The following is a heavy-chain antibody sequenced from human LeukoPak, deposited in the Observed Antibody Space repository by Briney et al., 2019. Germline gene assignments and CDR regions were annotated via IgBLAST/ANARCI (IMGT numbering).Heavy chain of an antibody. J-gene: IGHJ3*02. CDR3: ARGGRANDAFDI. CDR1: GGSISSGGYS. Sequence: SETLSLTCAVSGGSISSGGYSWSWIRQPPGKGLEWIGYNYHSGSTYYNPSLKSRVTISVDRSKNQFSLKLSSVTAADTAVYYCARGGRANDAFDIWGQGTMVTVSS. V-gene: IGHV4-30-2*01. CDR2: NYHSGST. D-gene: IGHD1-26*01.